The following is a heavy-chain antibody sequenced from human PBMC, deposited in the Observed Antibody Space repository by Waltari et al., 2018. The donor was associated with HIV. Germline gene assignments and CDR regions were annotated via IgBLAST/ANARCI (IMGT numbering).Heavy chain of an antibody. CDR3: ARGGELHYYYYYMDV. CDR1: GFPFNSYS. Sequence: EVQLVESGGGLVKPGGSLRLSCAASGFPFNSYSITWFRQAPGKGPEWVSSITSSSQDVYYADSVKGRFTISRDNAENSLFLQMNSLRAEDTAVYYCARGGELHYYYYYMDVWGKGTTVTVSS. D-gene: IGHD1-7*01. CDR2: ITSSSQDV. V-gene: IGHV3-21*01. J-gene: IGHJ6*03.